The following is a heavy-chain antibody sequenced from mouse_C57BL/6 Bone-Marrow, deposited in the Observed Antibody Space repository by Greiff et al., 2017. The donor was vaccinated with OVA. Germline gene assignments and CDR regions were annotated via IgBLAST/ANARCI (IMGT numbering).Heavy chain of an antibody. Sequence: EVKLVESGPVLVKPGASVKMSCKASGYTFTDYYMNWVKQSHGKSLEWIGVINPYNGGTSYNQKFKGKATLTVDKSSSTAYMELNSLTSEDSAVYYCARGENYGRWYFDVWGTGTTVTVSS. V-gene: IGHV1-19*01. D-gene: IGHD1-1*01. J-gene: IGHJ1*03. CDR1: GYTFTDYY. CDR2: INPYNGGT. CDR3: ARGENYGRWYFDV.